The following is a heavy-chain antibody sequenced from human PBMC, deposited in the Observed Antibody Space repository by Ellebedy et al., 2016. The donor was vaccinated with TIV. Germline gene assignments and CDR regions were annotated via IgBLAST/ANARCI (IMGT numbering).Heavy chain of an antibody. D-gene: IGHD6-6*01. J-gene: IGHJ5*02. Sequence: GGSLRLSCAASGFTFSSYAMSWVRQAPGKGLEWVSGISGSGGSTYYADSVKGRFTISRDNSKNTLYLQMNSLRAEDTAVYYCAKLGSSIAARRSWFDPWGQGTLVTVSS. CDR3: AKLGSSIAARRSWFDP. CDR1: GFTFSSYA. V-gene: IGHV3-23*01. CDR2: ISGSGGST.